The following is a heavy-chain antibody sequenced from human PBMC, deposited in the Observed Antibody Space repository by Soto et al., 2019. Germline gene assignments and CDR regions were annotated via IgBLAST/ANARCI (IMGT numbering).Heavy chain of an antibody. CDR3: VSPSTSSHY. CDR1: GFTFSTYW. CDR2: INTDASYT. V-gene: IGHV3-74*01. Sequence: GGSLRLSCAASGFTFSTYWMHWVRQVPGEGLVWVSRINTDASYTTYADSVKGRFTISRDNAKNTLYLQMNSLRVEDTGVYYCVSPSTSSHYWGQGTLVTVSS. D-gene: IGHD6-6*01. J-gene: IGHJ4*02.